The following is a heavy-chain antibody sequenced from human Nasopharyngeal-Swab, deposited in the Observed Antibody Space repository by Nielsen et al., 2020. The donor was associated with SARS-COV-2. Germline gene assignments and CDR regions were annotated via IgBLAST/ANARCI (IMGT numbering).Heavy chain of an antibody. D-gene: IGHD6-19*01. V-gene: IGHV4-4*01. J-gene: IGHJ4*02. Sequence: ETRSPTCALSGGSISSSNWWRWVRQPPGKGLEWIGEIYHSGSTNYNPSLKSRVTISVDKSKNQFSLKLSSVTAADTAVYCCARLFLSSSGCDFDYWGQGTLVTVSS. CDR3: ARLFLSSSGCDFDY. CDR1: GGSISSSNW. CDR2: IYHSGST.